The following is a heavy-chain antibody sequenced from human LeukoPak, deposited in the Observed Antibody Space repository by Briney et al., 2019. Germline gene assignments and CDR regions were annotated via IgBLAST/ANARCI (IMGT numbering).Heavy chain of an antibody. J-gene: IGHJ4*02. CDR3: ARDFFPVVDSSWYEIGY. CDR2: ISYDGYDK. D-gene: IGHD6-13*01. V-gene: IGHV3-30-3*01. Sequence: GGSLRLSCEASGFTFNDYAMYWVRQTPGKGLEWVTLISYDGYDKSYADSVRGRFTISRDNSKNTLYLQMDSLRSEDTAVYFCARDFFPVVDSSWYEIGYWGQGTLVTVSS. CDR1: GFTFNDYA.